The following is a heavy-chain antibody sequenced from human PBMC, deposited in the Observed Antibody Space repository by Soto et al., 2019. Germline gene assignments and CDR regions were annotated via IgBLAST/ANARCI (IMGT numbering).Heavy chain of an antibody. CDR3: ARTESGTFDP. CDR1: GGSISSNNYY. CDR2: IYYSGST. V-gene: IGHV4-39*07. D-gene: IGHD1-7*01. J-gene: IGHJ5*02. Sequence: SETLSLTCTVSGGSISSNNYYWGWIRQPPGKGLEWIGSIYYSGSTYYNPSLKSRLTISVDRSKNQFSLKLSSVTAADTAVYYCARTESGTFDPWSQGTLVTSPQ.